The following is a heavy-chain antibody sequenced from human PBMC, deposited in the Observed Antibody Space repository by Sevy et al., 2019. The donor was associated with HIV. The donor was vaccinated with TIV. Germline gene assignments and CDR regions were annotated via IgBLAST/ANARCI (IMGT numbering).Heavy chain of an antibody. D-gene: IGHD3-22*01. V-gene: IGHV3-48*02. Sequence: GGSLRLSCAVSGFTFNTYNMNWVRQAPGKGLERVSYISYTSTTIYYADSVRGRFTISRDNAKNTLYLQMNSLRDEDTAVYYCASSDSTSRFGYYYFAMDFWGQGTSVTVSS. J-gene: IGHJ6*02. CDR2: ISYTSTTI. CDR3: ASSDSTSRFGYYYFAMDF. CDR1: GFTFNTYN.